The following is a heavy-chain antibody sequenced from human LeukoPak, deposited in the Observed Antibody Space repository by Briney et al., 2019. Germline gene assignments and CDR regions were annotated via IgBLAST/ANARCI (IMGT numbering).Heavy chain of an antibody. J-gene: IGHJ5*02. CDR2: IYYNGST. CDR3: AREWTYYDILTGYYNVPWFDP. V-gene: IGHV4-59*12. CDR1: GGSISSYY. Sequence: SETLSLTCTVSGGSISSYYWSWIRQPPGKGLEWIGYIYYNGSTNYNPSLKSRVTISVDTSKNQFSLKLSSVTAADTAVYYCAREWTYYDILTGYYNVPWFDPWGQGTLVTVSS. D-gene: IGHD3-9*01.